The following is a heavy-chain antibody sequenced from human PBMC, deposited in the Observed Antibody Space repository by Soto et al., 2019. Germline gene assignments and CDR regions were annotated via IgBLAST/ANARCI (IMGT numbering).Heavy chain of an antibody. J-gene: IGHJ3*01. CDR1: GYIFTNYY. D-gene: IGHD3-22*01. CDR2: INPNSGDT. CDR3: ATALSYYYDSRGYYLDAFDV. Sequence: ASVKVSCKASGYIFTNYYMHWVRQAPGQGLEWMGWINPNSGDTNYAQNFQGWVTMTRDTSISTAYMELSRLRSDDTAIYYCATALSYYYDSRGYYLDAFDVWGQGTRVTVSS. V-gene: IGHV1-2*04.